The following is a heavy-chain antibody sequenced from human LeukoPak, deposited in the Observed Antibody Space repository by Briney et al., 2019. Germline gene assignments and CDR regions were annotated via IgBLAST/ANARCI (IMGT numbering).Heavy chain of an antibody. J-gene: IGHJ4*02. Sequence: MPSETLSLTCTVSGGSISSSNWWSWVRQPPGKGLEWIGEIYHSGSTNYNPSLKSRVTISVDKSKNQFSLKLSSVTAADTAVYYCAVLWFGDNRDYWGQGTLVTVSS. CDR3: AVLWFGDNRDY. CDR1: GGSISSSNW. CDR2: IYHSGST. V-gene: IGHV4-4*02. D-gene: IGHD3-10*01.